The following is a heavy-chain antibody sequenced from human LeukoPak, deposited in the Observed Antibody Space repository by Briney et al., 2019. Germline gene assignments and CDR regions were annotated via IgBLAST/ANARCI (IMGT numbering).Heavy chain of an antibody. CDR3: ARLMDYYDSSGYYSYFAY. D-gene: IGHD3-22*01. Sequence: ASVKVSCKASGYTFTSYYMHRVRQAPGQGLEWMGIINPSGGSTSYAQKFQGRVTMTRDTSTSTVYMELSSLRSEDTAVYYCARLMDYYDSSGYYSYFAYWGQGTLVTVSS. J-gene: IGHJ4*02. CDR1: GYTFTSYY. CDR2: INPSGGST. V-gene: IGHV1-46*01.